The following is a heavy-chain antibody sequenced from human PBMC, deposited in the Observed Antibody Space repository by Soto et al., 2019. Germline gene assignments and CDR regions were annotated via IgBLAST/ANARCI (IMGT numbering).Heavy chain of an antibody. D-gene: IGHD2-21*01. CDR2: IYHTGNP. Sequence: QVQLRQSGSGLVKTSGTLSLTCFVSGGSISSSEWWTWVRQPPGKSLEWIGEIYHTGNPTYSPSLRGRATISVDKSNTQFSLRLRSVTAAASAVYYCATLPPRIVVTLLPIPTWGQGIRVTVSS. CDR1: GGSISSSEW. V-gene: IGHV4-4*02. CDR3: ATLPPRIVVTLLPIPT. J-gene: IGHJ5*02.